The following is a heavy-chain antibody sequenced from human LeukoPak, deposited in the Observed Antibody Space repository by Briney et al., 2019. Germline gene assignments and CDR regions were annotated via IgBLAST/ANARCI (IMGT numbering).Heavy chain of an antibody. V-gene: IGHV3-21*01. Sequence: GGSLRLSCAASGFTFSTYSMNWVRQTPGKGLEWVSSITSSSTYVFYADSVKRRFTISRDNAKNSLYLQMTSLRAEDTAVYYCARRPEDAFDIWGQGTMVTVSS. CDR3: ARRPEDAFDI. CDR2: ITSSSTYV. CDR1: GFTFSTYS. J-gene: IGHJ3*02.